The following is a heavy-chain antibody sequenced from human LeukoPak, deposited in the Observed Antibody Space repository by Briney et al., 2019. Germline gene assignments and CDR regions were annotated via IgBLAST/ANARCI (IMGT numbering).Heavy chain of an antibody. D-gene: IGHD2-21*02. V-gene: IGHV1-46*01. CDR3: AREVVVTAMSFDY. CDR2: INPSGGST. CDR1: GYTFTSYY. J-gene: IGHJ4*02. Sequence: ASVKVSCKATGYTFTSYYMHWVRQAPGQGLAWMGIINPSGGSTSYAQKFQGRVTMTRDTSTSTVYMELSSLRSEDTAVYYCAREVVVTAMSFDYWGQGTLVTVSS.